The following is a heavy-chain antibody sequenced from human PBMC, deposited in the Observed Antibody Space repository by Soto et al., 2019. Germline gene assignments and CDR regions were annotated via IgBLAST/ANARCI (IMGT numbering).Heavy chain of an antibody. J-gene: IGHJ6*02. D-gene: IGHD2-2*02. V-gene: IGHV6-1*01. CDR2: TYYRSKWYN. CDR3: ARDSYCSSTSCYRWDYYGMDV. CDR1: GDSVSSNSAA. Sequence: SQTLSLTCAISGDSVSSNSAAWNWIRQSPSRGLEWLGRTYYRSKWYNDYAVSVKSRITINPDTSKNQSSLQLNSVTPEDTAVYYCARDSYCSSTSCYRWDYYGMDVWGQGTTVPSP.